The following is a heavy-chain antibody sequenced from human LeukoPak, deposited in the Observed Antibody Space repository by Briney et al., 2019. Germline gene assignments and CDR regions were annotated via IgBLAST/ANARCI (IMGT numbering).Heavy chain of an antibody. CDR1: GFTFSDYE. D-gene: IGHD2-21*01. Sequence: GGSLRLSCAASGFTFSDYEINWVRQAPGRGLEWVSYISHSGTLIYYADSVRGRFTVSRDNARNSLSLQLNSLRDADTAVYYCAREAASCGGDCLDYWGQGTLVTVSS. CDR3: AREAASCGGDCLDY. V-gene: IGHV3-48*03. CDR2: ISHSGTLI. J-gene: IGHJ4*02.